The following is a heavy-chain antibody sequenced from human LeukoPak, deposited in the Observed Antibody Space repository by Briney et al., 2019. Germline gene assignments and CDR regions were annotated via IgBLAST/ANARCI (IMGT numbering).Heavy chain of an antibody. Sequence: ASVKVSCKASGYTFTSYDINWVRQATGQGLEWMGWMNPNSGNTGYAQKFQGRVTITRNTSISTAYMELSSLRSEDTAVYYCARGVHTIFGVVIPYYYCMDVWGKGTTVTVSS. CDR3: ARGVHTIFGVVIPYYYCMDV. D-gene: IGHD3-3*01. J-gene: IGHJ6*03. CDR2: MNPNSGNT. CDR1: GYTFTSYD. V-gene: IGHV1-8*03.